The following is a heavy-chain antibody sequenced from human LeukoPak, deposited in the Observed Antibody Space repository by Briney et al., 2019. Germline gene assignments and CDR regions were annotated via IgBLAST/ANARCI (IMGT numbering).Heavy chain of an antibody. J-gene: IGHJ3*02. CDR3: ARVNVFSNGWSDAFDI. V-gene: IGHV3-21*01. Sequence: PGGSLRLSCAASGFTFSNYDMNWVRQSPGKGLEWVSSIDTDSTYIHYADSVKGRFTISRDNSKNTLYLQMNSLRAEDTAVYYCARVNVFSNGWSDAFDIWGQGTMVTVSS. D-gene: IGHD6-19*01. CDR1: GFTFSNYD. CDR2: IDTDSTYI.